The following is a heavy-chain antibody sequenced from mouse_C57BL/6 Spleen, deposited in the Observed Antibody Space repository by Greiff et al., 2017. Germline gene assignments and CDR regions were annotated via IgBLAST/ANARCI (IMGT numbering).Heavy chain of an antibody. CDR2: IDPSDSYT. CDR3: ARKRDAMDY. J-gene: IGHJ4*01. V-gene: IGHV1-69*01. CDR1: GYTFTSYW. Sequence: VKLQQPGAELVMPGASVKLSCKASGYTFTSYWMHWVKQRPGQGLEWIGEIDPSDSYTNYNQKFKGKSTLTVDKSSSTAYMQLSSLTSEDSAVYYCARKRDAMDYWGQGTSVTVSS.